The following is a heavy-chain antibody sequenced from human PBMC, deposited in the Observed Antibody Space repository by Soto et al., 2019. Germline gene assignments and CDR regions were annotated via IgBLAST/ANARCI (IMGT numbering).Heavy chain of an antibody. CDR2: IIPVFDKA. CDR1: GGPFGSSA. J-gene: IGHJ3*01. D-gene: IGHD3-16*01. Sequence: QVQLVQSGAAVKKPGSSVKVSCKTSGGPFGSSAISWVRQAPAQGLEWMGGIIPVFDKANYAQNFQGRLTITADEPTGTVFMQLSSRRSEDTAVYFCARLRRDWGDAFELWGLWTFVAVAS. V-gene: IGHV1-69*01. CDR3: ARLRRDWGDAFEL.